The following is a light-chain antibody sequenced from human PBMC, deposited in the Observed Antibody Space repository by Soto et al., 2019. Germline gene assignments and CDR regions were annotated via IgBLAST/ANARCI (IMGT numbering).Light chain of an antibody. CDR3: QQYNNWPLT. CDR1: QSVSSY. J-gene: IGKJ5*01. CDR2: DAS. V-gene: IGKV3-11*01. Sequence: EIVLTQSPATLSLSPGERATLSCRASQSVSSYLAWYQQKPGQAPRLLIYDASNRATGIPARFSGSGSGTESTLTITSLQSEDFAVYWCQQYNNWPLTCGPGTRREIK.